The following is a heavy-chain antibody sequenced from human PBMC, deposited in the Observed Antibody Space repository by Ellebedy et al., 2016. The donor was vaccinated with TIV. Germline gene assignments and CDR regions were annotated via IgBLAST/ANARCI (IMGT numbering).Heavy chain of an antibody. J-gene: IGHJ6*02. CDR1: GGSISTYY. CDR3: AVAGGTANYYYGLDV. D-gene: IGHD1-1*01. CDR2: INTSGST. Sequence: MPSETLSLTCTVSGGSISTYYWSRIRQPAGKGLEWIGRINTSGSTVYSPSLKSRVTMSIDTSKNQFSLKLNSVTAADTAVYYCAVAGGTANYYYGLDVWGQGTPVTVSS. V-gene: IGHV4-4*07.